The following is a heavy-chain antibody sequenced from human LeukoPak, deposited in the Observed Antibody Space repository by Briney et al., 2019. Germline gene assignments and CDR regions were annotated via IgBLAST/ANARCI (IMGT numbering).Heavy chain of an antibody. CDR2: INHSGNT. CDR1: IESFSGHS. Sequence: KASETLSLTCAVYIESFSGHSWTWIRQSPGKGLEWIGEINHSGNTNYNPSLKSRATMSVDTSKNQFSLKMSSVTAADTAIYYCARRPRNSDNYDGPSGPDYWGQGTQVTVSS. J-gene: IGHJ4*02. D-gene: IGHD4/OR15-4a*01. CDR3: ARRPRNSDNYDGPSGPDY. V-gene: IGHV4-34*01.